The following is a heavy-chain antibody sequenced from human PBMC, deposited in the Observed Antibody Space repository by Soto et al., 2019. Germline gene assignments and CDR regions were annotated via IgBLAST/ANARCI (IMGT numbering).Heavy chain of an antibody. V-gene: IGHV3-48*03. J-gene: IGHJ6*02. CDR3: ARDNDGMDV. CDR1: GFTFSSYE. CDR2: ISSSGSAI. Sequence: GGSLRLSCAASGFTFSSYEMNWVRQAPGKGLEWVSYISSSGSAIYYADSVKGRFTISRDNAKNSLYLQMNSLRAEDTAVYYCARDNDGMDVWGQGTTVTVSS. D-gene: IGHD2-8*01.